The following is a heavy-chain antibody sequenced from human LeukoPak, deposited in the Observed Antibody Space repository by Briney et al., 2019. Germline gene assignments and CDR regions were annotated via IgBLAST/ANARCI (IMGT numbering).Heavy chain of an antibody. CDR2: INHSGST. Sequence: PSETLSLTCAVYGGSFSGYYWSWIRQPPGRGLEWIGEINHSGSTNYNPSLKSRVTISVDTSKNQFSLKLSSVTAADTAVYYCAHNDYYAFDIWGQGTMVTVSS. J-gene: IGHJ3*02. D-gene: IGHD4-11*01. CDR3: AHNDYYAFDI. V-gene: IGHV4-34*01. CDR1: GGSFSGYY.